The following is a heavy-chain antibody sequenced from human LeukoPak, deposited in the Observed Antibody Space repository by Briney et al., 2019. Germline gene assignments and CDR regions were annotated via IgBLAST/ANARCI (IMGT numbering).Heavy chain of an antibody. J-gene: IGHJ6*02. V-gene: IGHV1-69*04. Sequence: SVKVSCKASGGTFSSYAISWVRQAPGQGLEWMGRIIPILGIANYAQKFQGRVTITADKSTSTAYMELSSLRSEDTAVYYCARVGLVRGVLYYYGMDVWGQGTTVTVSS. CDR3: ARVGLVRGVLYYYGMDV. CDR2: IIPILGIA. CDR1: GGTFSSYA. D-gene: IGHD3-10*01.